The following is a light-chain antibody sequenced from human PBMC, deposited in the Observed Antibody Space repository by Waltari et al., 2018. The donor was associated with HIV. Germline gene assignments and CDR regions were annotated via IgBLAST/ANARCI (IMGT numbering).Light chain of an antibody. CDR1: QRVRSAS. Sequence: EIVLTQSPGTLSLSPGDRATLSCRASQRVRSASLAWYQQKPGQAPRLLIYVASSRAPGIPDRFSGSGAVTDFILTISRLEPEDCAVYYCQQYAASPLTFGGGTKVEIK. J-gene: IGKJ4*01. CDR3: QQYAASPLT. CDR2: VAS. V-gene: IGKV3-20*01.